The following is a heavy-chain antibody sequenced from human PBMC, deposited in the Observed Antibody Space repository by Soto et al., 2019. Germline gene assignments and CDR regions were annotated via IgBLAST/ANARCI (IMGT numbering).Heavy chain of an antibody. CDR2: INPKSGGT. Sequence: QVQMVQSGAEVKKPGASVKVSCKASGNSFTGYYVHWVRQAPGQGLEWMGWINPKSGGTNYAQKFQGRVTMTRDTSINTAYMELSSLRSDDTAVYSCARDGVVPTMDWGQGTLVTVSS. CDR1: GNSFTGYY. CDR3: ARDGVVPTMD. J-gene: IGHJ4*02. D-gene: IGHD5-12*01. V-gene: IGHV1-2*02.